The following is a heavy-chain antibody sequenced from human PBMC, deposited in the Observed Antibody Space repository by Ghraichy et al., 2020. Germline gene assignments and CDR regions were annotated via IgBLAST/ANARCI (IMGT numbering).Heavy chain of an antibody. D-gene: IGHD6-19*01. Sequence: SETLSLTCAVSGGSISSSNWWSWVRQPPGKGLEWIGEIYYSGSANYNPSLKSRVTISVDTSKNQFSLKLSSVTAADTAVYYCAGESSGWPNAFDIWGQGTMVTVSS. J-gene: IGHJ3*02. CDR2: IYYSGSA. V-gene: IGHV4-4*02. CDR3: AGESSGWPNAFDI. CDR1: GGSISSSNW.